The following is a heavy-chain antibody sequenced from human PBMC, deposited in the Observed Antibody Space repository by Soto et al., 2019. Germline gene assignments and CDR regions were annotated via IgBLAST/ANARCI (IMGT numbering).Heavy chain of an antibody. CDR3: ARMYYYDSSGYSPIDY. V-gene: IGHV4-61*01. CDR2: IYYSGST. J-gene: IGHJ4*02. Sequence: SETLSPTCTVSSVSLISTSYYWGWIPKPPGKGLEWIGYIYYSGSTNYNPSLKSRVTISVDTSKNQFSLKLSSVTAADTAVYYCARMYYYDSSGYSPIDYWGQGTLVTVSS. D-gene: IGHD3-22*01. CDR1: SVSLISTSYY.